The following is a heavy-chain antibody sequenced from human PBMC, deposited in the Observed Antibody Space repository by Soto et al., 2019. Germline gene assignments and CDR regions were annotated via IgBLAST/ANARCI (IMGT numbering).Heavy chain of an antibody. J-gene: IGHJ4*02. CDR2: IDSDGIGT. Sequence: EVQLVESGGGLVQPGGSLRLSCAASGFTFSSYWLHWVRQAPEKGLVWVSRIDSDGIGTSYAVSVRGRFTRSRDNTKNSRYLQMDSLGPEDTAVYYCVRLGGGHYFDPWGRGTLVTVSS. CDR1: GFTFSSYW. CDR3: VRLGGGHYFDP. D-gene: IGHD2-15*01. V-gene: IGHV3-74*01.